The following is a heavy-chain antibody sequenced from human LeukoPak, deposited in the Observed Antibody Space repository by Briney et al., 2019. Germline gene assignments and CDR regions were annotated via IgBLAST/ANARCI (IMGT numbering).Heavy chain of an antibody. Sequence: GGSLRLSCAASGFTFSSYSMNWVRQAPGEGLEWVSSISSSNSYISYADSVKGRFTISRDNAKNSLYLQMNSLRAEDTAVYYCARDRDYDYVWGSYRYKTVPGYWGQGTLVTVSS. J-gene: IGHJ4*02. V-gene: IGHV3-21*01. CDR3: ARDRDYDYVWGSYRYKTVPGY. D-gene: IGHD3-16*02. CDR2: ISSSNSYI. CDR1: GFTFSSYS.